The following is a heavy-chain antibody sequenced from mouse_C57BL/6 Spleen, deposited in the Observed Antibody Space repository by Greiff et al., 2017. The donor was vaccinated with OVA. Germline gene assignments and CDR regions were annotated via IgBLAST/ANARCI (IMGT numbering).Heavy chain of an antibody. Sequence: EVNLVESGGGLVKPGGSLKLSCAASGFTFSDYGMHWVRQAPEKGLEWVAYISSGSSTIYYADTVKGRVTISRDNAKNTLCLQMTSLRSEDTAMYYCARSYYSNPWFAYWGQGTLVTVSA. CDR1: GFTFSDYG. V-gene: IGHV5-17*01. J-gene: IGHJ3*01. CDR2: ISSGSSTI. D-gene: IGHD2-5*01. CDR3: ARSYYSNPWFAY.